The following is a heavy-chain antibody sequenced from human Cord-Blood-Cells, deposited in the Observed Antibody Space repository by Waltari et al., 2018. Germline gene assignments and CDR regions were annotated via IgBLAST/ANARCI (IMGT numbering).Heavy chain of an antibody. CDR1: GYTLTELS. D-gene: IGHD3-10*01. J-gene: IGHJ6*02. V-gene: IGHV1-24*01. CDR3: ASPTVLWFGELFPYGMDV. CDR2: LHPEEGET. Sequence: QVQLVQSGAEVKKPGASVKVSCKVSGYTLTELSMHWVRQAPGKGLEWMGGLHPEEGETIYAQKFQGRFTMTEDTSTDTAYMELSSLRSEDTAVYYCASPTVLWFGELFPYGMDVWGQGTTVTVSS.